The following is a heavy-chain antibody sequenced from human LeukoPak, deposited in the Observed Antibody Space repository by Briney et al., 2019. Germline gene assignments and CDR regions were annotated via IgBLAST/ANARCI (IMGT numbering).Heavy chain of an antibody. D-gene: IGHD3-22*01. CDR3: TTSDYYDSKGDY. CDR1: GFTFSNAW. J-gene: IGHJ4*02. V-gene: IGHV3-15*01. Sequence: PGGALRLSCSASGFTFSNAWMSWVRQAPGKGLEWVGRIKSKTDGCTTDYAAPVKGRFTISRDDSKNTLYLQMNSLKTEDTAVYYCTTSDYYDSKGDYWGQGTLVAVSS. CDR2: IKSKTDGCTT.